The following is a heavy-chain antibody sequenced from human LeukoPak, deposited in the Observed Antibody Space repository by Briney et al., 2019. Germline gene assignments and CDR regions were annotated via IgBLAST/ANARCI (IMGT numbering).Heavy chain of an antibody. CDR3: ARDYHESIAAFNWFDP. V-gene: IGHV1-69*05. CDR1: GGTFSSYA. J-gene: IGHJ5*02. CDR2: IIPIFGTA. Sequence: SVKVPCKASGGTFSSYAISWVLQAPGQGLEWMGGIIPIFGTANYAQKFQGRVTITTDESTSTAYMELSSLRSEDTAVYYCARDYHESIAAFNWFDPWGQGTLVTVSS. D-gene: IGHD6-6*01.